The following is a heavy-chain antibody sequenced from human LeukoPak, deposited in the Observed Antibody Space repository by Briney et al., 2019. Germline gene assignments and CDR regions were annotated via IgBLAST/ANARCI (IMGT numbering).Heavy chain of an antibody. J-gene: IGHJ4*02. D-gene: IGHD6-19*01. V-gene: IGHV3-9*01. CDR3: AKAKIAVAGGFDY. Sequence: PGGSLRLSCAASGFTFDDYAMHWVRQAPGKGLEWVSGISWNSNSIGYADSVKGRFTISRDNAKNSLYLQMNSLRAEDTALYYCAKAKIAVAGGFDYWGQGTLVTVSS. CDR2: ISWNSNSI. CDR1: GFTFDDYA.